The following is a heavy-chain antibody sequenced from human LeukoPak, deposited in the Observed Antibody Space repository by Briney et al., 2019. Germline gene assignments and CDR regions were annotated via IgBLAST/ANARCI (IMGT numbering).Heavy chain of an antibody. CDR3: ARDDYYGSRRGPL. D-gene: IGHD3-10*01. Sequence: GGSLRLSCAASGFTVSSNYMNWVRQAPGKGPEWVSVIYSGGSTNYADSVMGRFTISRDNSKNTLYLQMNSLRAEDTAVYYCARDDYYGSRRGPLWGQGTLVTVSS. CDR1: GFTVSSNY. V-gene: IGHV3-66*01. CDR2: IYSGGST. J-gene: IGHJ4*02.